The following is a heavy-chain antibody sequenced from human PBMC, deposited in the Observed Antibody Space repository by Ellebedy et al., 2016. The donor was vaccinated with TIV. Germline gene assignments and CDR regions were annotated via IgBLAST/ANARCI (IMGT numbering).Heavy chain of an antibody. D-gene: IGHD4-23*01. Sequence: SETLSLXXAVYGGSFSAYYWSWIRQPPGKGLEWIGEISHSGSTNYNPSLKSRVSLSVDTSKNQFSLKVTSVTAADTAVYYCAGGLVVTYNWFDPWGQGTLVTVSS. CDR1: GGSFSAYY. CDR2: ISHSGST. V-gene: IGHV4-34*01. J-gene: IGHJ5*02. CDR3: AGGLVVTYNWFDP.